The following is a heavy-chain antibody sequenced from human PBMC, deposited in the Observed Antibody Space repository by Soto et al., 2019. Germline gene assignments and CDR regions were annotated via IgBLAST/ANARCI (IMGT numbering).Heavy chain of an antibody. CDR1: GFTVSSNY. Sequence: GGSLRLSCAASGFTVSSNYMSWVRQAPGKGLEWVSVIYSGGSTYYADSVKGRFTISRDNSKNTLYLQMNSLRAEDTAVYYCARERHYYGSGSYQHQYYFDYWGQGTLVTVSS. CDR3: ARERHYYGSGSYQHQYYFDY. CDR2: IYSGGST. J-gene: IGHJ4*02. V-gene: IGHV3-66*01. D-gene: IGHD3-10*01.